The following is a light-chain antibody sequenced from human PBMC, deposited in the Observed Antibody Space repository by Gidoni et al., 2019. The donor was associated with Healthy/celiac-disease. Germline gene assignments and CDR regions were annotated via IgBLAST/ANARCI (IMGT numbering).Light chain of an antibody. V-gene: IGKV1-39*01. Sequence: IQMTQSPSSLSASVGDRVTITCRASQSISSYLNWYQQNPGKAPKLLIYAASSLQSGVPSRFSGSGSGTDFTLTISSLQPEDFATYYCQQSYSTPKTFXXXTKVEIK. CDR1: QSISSY. CDR2: AAS. CDR3: QQSYSTPKT. J-gene: IGKJ1*01.